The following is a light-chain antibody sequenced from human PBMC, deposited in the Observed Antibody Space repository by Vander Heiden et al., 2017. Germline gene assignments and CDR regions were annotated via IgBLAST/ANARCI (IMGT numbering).Light chain of an antibody. V-gene: IGKV3-11*01. CDR2: DAS. CDR1: QSVSSY. Sequence: EIVLPQSPATLSLSPGERATLSCRASQSVSSYLAWYQQKPGQAPRLLIYDASNRATGIPARFSGSGSGTDFTLTISSLEPEDFAVYYCQQRSNWPRAWTFGQGTKVEIK. J-gene: IGKJ1*01. CDR3: QQRSNWPRAWT.